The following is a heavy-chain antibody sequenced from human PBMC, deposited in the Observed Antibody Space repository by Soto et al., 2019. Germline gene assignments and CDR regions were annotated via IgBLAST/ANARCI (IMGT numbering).Heavy chain of an antibody. Sequence: QITLKESGPTLVNPTQTLTLTCTISGFSLSTSGVGVGWVRQPPGKAVKWLAVIYWNDDKRYGTSLKSRLTITKDTFKSQVVLTMTNMEPVDPATYYCAPQLRNGCSGGCGYYSFDYWGQGTLVTVSS. CDR3: APQLRNGCSGGCGYYSFDY. V-gene: IGHV2-5*01. CDR2: IYWNDDK. CDR1: GFSLSTSGVG. J-gene: IGHJ4*02. D-gene: IGHD2-15*01.